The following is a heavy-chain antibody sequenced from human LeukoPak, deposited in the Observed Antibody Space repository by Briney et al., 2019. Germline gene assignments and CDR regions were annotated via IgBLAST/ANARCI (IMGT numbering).Heavy chain of an antibody. CDR1: GCTFTSYG. Sequence: GASVKDSCKASGCTFTSYGISWVRQAPGQGLQWMGWMSAYNGNTNYAQKLQGGVTTTTDTSTSTAYMELRSLRSDDAAVYYYARPYCSGGSCYSPYYYGMDVWGQGTTVTVSS. V-gene: IGHV1-18*01. J-gene: IGHJ6*02. CDR3: ARPYCSGGSCYSPYYYGMDV. CDR2: MSAYNGNT. D-gene: IGHD2-15*01.